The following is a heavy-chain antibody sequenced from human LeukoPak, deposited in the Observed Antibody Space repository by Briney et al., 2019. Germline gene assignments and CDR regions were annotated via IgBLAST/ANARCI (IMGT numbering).Heavy chain of an antibody. Sequence: ASVKVSCKASGGTFSSYAISWVRQAPGQGLEWMGRIIPILGIDNYAQKFQGRVTITADKSTSTAYMELSSLRSEDTAVYSCARDQDYGDYGGDDYWGQGTLVTVSS. J-gene: IGHJ4*02. D-gene: IGHD4-17*01. V-gene: IGHV1-69*04. CDR2: IIPILGID. CDR1: GGTFSSYA. CDR3: ARDQDYGDYGGDDY.